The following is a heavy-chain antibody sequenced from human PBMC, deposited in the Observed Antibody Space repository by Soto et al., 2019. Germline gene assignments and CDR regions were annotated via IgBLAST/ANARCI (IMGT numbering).Heavy chain of an antibody. CDR1: GGTFSSYA. J-gene: IGHJ6*02. V-gene: IGHV1-69*12. D-gene: IGHD6-6*01. CDR3: ASPYSSSFYYYGLDV. CDR2: IIPIFGTA. Sequence: QVQLVQSGAEVKKPGSSVKVSCKASGGTFSSYAISWVRQAPGQGLEWMGGIIPIFGTANYAQKFHGRVTITADESTGTAYMELSSLRSEDTAVYYCASPYSSSFYYYGLDVWGQGTTVTVSS.